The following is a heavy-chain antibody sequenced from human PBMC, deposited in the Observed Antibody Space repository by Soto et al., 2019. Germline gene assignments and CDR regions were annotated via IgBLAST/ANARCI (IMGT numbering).Heavy chain of an antibody. Sequence: QVHLQESGPGLVKPSETLSLTCTVSGGSISSYYWSWIRQPPGKGLEWIGYIYSSGRTIYNPSLKSRVTISLDTCRNYFSLKLSSVTAADTAVYYCARQTSGISRFDYWGQGTLVIDTS. CDR1: GGSISSYY. D-gene: IGHD1-20*01. J-gene: IGHJ4*02. CDR2: IYSSGRT. V-gene: IGHV4-59*08. CDR3: ARQTSGISRFDY.